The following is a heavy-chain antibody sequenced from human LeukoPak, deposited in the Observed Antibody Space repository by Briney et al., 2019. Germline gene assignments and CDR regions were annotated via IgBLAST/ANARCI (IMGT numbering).Heavy chain of an antibody. J-gene: IGHJ5*02. D-gene: IGHD3-22*01. CDR3: ARENYYDSSGYYP. Sequence: GGSLRLSCAASGFTFSSYSMNWVRQAPGKGLEWVSSISSSSSYIYYADSVKGRFTMSRDNAKNTLYLQMKSLRAEDTAVYYCARENYYDSSGYYPWGQGTLVTVSS. V-gene: IGHV3-21*01. CDR1: GFTFSSYS. CDR2: ISSSSSYI.